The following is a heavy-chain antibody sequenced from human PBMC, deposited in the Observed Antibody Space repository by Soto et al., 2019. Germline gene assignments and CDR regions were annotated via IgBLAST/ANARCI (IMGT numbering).Heavy chain of an antibody. CDR1: GYTFTSNG. J-gene: IGHJ4*02. CDR2: ISAYNGNT. D-gene: IGHD6-19*01. V-gene: IGHV1-18*01. Sequence: ASVKVSCKASGYTFTSNGISWVRQAPGQGLEWMGWISAYNGNTNYAQKLQGRVTMTTDTSTSTAYMELRSLRSDDTAVYYCARVYPGIAVEYYFDYWGEGPLITV. CDR3: ARVYPGIAVEYYFDY.